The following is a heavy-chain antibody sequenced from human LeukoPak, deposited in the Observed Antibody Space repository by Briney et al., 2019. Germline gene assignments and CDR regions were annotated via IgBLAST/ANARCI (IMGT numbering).Heavy chain of an antibody. J-gene: IGHJ4*02. CDR3: ATEVIIAVTGNDY. V-gene: IGHV3-15*07. Sequence: GGSLRLSCAASGFTFSNVWMNWVRQAPGKGLEWVGRIRSKTHGETIDYAAPVRGRLTISRDDSKNTLYLQLNSLKTEDTAVYYCATEVIIAVTGNDYWGQGSLVTVSS. D-gene: IGHD6-19*01. CDR2: IRSKTHGETI. CDR1: GFTFSNVW.